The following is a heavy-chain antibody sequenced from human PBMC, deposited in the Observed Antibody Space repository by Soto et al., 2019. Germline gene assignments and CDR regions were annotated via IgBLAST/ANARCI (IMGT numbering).Heavy chain of an antibody. D-gene: IGHD3-3*01. Sequence: GGSLRLSCAGSCCTFSSYAMSLGRQGRGKGLEWVSAISGSGGSTYYADSVKGRFTISRDNSKNTLYLQMNSLRAEDTAVYYCAKVLEYYDFWSGYSSTYYYGMDVWGQGTTVTVSS. CDR2: ISGSGGST. V-gene: IGHV3-23*01. CDR3: AKVLEYYDFWSGYSSTYYYGMDV. J-gene: IGHJ6*02. CDR1: CCTFSSYA.